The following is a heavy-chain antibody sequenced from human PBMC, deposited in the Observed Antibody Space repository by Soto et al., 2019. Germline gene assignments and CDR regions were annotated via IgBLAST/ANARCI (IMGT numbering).Heavy chain of an antibody. CDR1: GGSITSYY. V-gene: IGHV4-59*01. Sequence: SETLSLTCRVSGGSITSYYWSWIRQPPGKGLEWIGYMHYSGSTNYNPSLKSRVTISVDTSKNQFSLKLSSVTAADTAVYYCARDSSGIDYWGQGTLVTVSS. CDR2: MHYSGST. CDR3: ARDSSGIDY. D-gene: IGHD6-25*01. J-gene: IGHJ4*02.